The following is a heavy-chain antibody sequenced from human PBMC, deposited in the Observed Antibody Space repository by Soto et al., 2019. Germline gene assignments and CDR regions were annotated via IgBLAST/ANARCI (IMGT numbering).Heavy chain of an antibody. D-gene: IGHD2-8*01. Sequence: QVQLVQSGAEVKKPGSSVKVSYKASGGTFSSYAISWVRQAPGQGLEWMGGIIPIFGTANYAQKFQGRVTITADKSTSTAYMELSSLRSEDTAVYYCAPYCTNGVCYRSDWFDPWGQGTLVTVSS. V-gene: IGHV1-69*06. CDR1: GGTFSSYA. J-gene: IGHJ5*02. CDR2: IIPIFGTA. CDR3: APYCTNGVCYRSDWFDP.